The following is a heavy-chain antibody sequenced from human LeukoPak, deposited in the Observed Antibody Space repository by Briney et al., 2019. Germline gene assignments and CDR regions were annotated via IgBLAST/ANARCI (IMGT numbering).Heavy chain of an antibody. V-gene: IGHV3-53*01. J-gene: IGHJ6*02. CDR1: GFTVSSNY. CDR3: ARDAAYGNYGMDV. CDR2: IYSGGST. D-gene: IGHD4-17*01. Sequence: PGGSLRPSCAASGFTVSSNYMSWVRQAPGKGLEWVSVIYSGGSTYYADSVKGRFTISRDNSKNTLYLQMNSLRAEATAVYYCARDAAYGNYGMDVWGQGTTVTVSS.